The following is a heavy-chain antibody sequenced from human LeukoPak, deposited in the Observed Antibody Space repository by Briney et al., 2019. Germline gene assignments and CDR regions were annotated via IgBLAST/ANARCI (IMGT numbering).Heavy chain of an antibody. V-gene: IGHV3-9*01. CDR1: GFTFDDYA. Sequence: GGSLRLSCAASGFTFDDYAMHWVRQAPGKGLEWVSGISWNSGSIGYADSVKGRFTIFRDNAKNSLYLQMNSPRAEDTALYYCAKEGDMVRGVPVFDYWSQGTLVTVSS. D-gene: IGHD3-10*01. J-gene: IGHJ4*02. CDR3: AKEGDMVRGVPVFDY. CDR2: ISWNSGSI.